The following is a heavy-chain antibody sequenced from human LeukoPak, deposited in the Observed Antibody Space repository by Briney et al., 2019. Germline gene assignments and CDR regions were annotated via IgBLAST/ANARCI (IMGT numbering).Heavy chain of an antibody. CDR3: AKDGPASGLSYFVY. D-gene: IGHD2-2*01. CDR2: IRYDGSTR. V-gene: IGHV3-30*02. CDR1: GFSFGSIG. Sequence: GGSLRLSRAASGFSFGSIGMHWVRQAPGKGLEWVAFIRYDGSTRYYADSVKGRFIISRDISENTLYLQMNSLRTEDTAMYYCAKDGPASGLSYFVYWGQGTLVTVSS. J-gene: IGHJ4*02.